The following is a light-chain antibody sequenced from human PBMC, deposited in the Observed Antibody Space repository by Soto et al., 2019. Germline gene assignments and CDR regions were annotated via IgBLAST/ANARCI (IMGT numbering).Light chain of an antibody. CDR1: SSDVGGYNY. J-gene: IGLJ3*02. CDR3: SSYTSSSTRV. V-gene: IGLV2-14*01. CDR2: EVS. Sequence: QSALTQPASVSGSPGQSITLSCTGTSSDVGGYNYVSWYQQNTGKAPKLMIYEVSNRHSGGANRFSGSKSGNTASLTISGIQAEDEDDYYCSSYTSSSTRVFGGGTKLTVL.